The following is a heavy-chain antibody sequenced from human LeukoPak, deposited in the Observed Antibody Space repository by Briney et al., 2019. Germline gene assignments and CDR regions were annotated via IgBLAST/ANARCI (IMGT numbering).Heavy chain of an antibody. V-gene: IGHV3-53*04. CDR1: GFSVSSNY. CDR3: ARDSYYYGSGSYYYYYGMDV. CDR2: IYGGNST. J-gene: IGHJ6*02. Sequence: GGSLRLSCAASGFSVSSNYMSWVRQAPGKGRDWVSVIYGGNSTYYSDSVKGRFTIFRQNSKNTLYLQMHSLRAEDTAVYYCARDSYYYGSGSYYYYYGMDVWGQGATVTVSS. D-gene: IGHD3-10*01.